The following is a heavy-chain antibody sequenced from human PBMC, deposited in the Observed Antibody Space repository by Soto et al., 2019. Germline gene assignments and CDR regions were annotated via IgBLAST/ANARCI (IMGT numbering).Heavy chain of an antibody. CDR1: GFSLSTSGVG. J-gene: IGHJ3*02. CDR2: IYWKDDK. CDR3: DTPSRFLEWSTPPGDAFDI. V-gene: IGHV2-5*01. D-gene: IGHD3-3*01. Sequence: SGPTLVNPTQTLTLTCTFSGFSLSTSGVGVGWIRQPPGKALEWLALIYWKDDKGYSPSLKSRLTITKDTSKNQVVLTMTTMDPVVNATNYCDTPSRFLEWSTPPGDAFDIWGQGTMVTVSS.